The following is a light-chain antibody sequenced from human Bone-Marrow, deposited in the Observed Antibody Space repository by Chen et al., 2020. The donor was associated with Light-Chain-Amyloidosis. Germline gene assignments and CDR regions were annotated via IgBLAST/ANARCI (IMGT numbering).Light chain of an antibody. J-gene: IGLJ3*02. CDR3: QVWDRSSERPV. V-gene: IGLV3-21*02. Sequence: SYVLTQPSSVSVAPGQTATIACGGNNIGSTSVHWYQQTPGQAPLLVVYDDSDRPSGIPERLSGYKAGNTATLTISRVEAGDEADYYCQVWDRSSERPVFGGGTKLTVL. CDR2: DDS. CDR1: NIGSTS.